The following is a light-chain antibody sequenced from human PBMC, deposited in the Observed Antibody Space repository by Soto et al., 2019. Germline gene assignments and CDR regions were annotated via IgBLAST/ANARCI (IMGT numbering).Light chain of an antibody. CDR3: QQYGPSPMYT. V-gene: IGKV3-20*01. CDR1: QSVASSS. Sequence: EIVLTQSPGTLSLSPGERATLSCRASQSVASSSIAWYQQRLGQAPRLLIYGASNRATGIPGRFSGSASGTDFTLTISRLEPEDFAVYYCQQYGPSPMYTFGQGTNLEIK. CDR2: GAS. J-gene: IGKJ2*01.